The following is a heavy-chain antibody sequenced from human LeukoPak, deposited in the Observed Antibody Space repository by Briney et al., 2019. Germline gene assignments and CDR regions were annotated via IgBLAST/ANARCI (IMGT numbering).Heavy chain of an antibody. Sequence: GGSLRLSCAAPGFAFSNYWMSWVRQAPGKGLEWVANIKQDGSEKHYVDSVKGRFTISRDNAKNSLYLQMNSLRADDTAVYYCARGGRAYGDWGQGTLVTVSS. CDR3: ARGGRAYGD. V-gene: IGHV3-7*04. J-gene: IGHJ4*02. D-gene: IGHD3-16*01. CDR2: IKQDGSEK. CDR1: GFAFSNYW.